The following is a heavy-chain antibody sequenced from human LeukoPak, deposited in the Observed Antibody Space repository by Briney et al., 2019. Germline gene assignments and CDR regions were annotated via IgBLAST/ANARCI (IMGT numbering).Heavy chain of an antibody. CDR3: AREITVTRPFDY. V-gene: IGHV4-4*07. D-gene: IGHD4-17*01. Sequence: SETLSLTCTVSNGSIGIYYWSWVRQPAGKGLEWIGRISASGSTNYNPSLKSRVTMSLDTSKNQFSLKLSSVTAADTAVYYCAREITVTRPFDYWGPGTLVTVSS. J-gene: IGHJ4*02. CDR1: NGSIGIYY. CDR2: ISASGST.